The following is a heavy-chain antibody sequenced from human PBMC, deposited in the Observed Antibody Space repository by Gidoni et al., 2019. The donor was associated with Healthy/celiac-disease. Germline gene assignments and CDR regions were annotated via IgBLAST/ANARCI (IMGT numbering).Heavy chain of an antibody. CDR2: ISSSSSTI. J-gene: IGHJ6*02. Sequence: EVQLVESGGGLVQPGGSLRLSCAASGFTFSSYSMNWVRQAPGKGLEWVSYISSSSSTIYYADSVKGRFTISRDNAKNSLYLKMNSLRAEDTAVYYCARDRADPRVRGLAKYYYGMDVWGQGTTVTVSS. CDR1: GFTFSSYS. CDR3: ARDRADPRVRGLAKYYYGMDV. D-gene: IGHD3-10*01. V-gene: IGHV3-48*01.